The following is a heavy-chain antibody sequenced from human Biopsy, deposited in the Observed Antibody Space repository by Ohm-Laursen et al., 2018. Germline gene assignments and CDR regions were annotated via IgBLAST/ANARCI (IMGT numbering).Heavy chain of an antibody. CDR2: ISASDDSK. CDR1: GFTFTNYA. V-gene: IGHV3-23*01. J-gene: IGHJ5*02. CDR3: ATGPVQMVYANLRGEFAS. D-gene: IGHD2-8*01. Sequence: GSLRLSCAAPGFTFTNYAMSWVRQAPGKGLEWVSSISASDDSKYYGDSVKGRFTISRDSSTNTLYLQMNGLRADDTAVYYCATGPVQMVYANLRGEFASWGQGALSPSPQ.